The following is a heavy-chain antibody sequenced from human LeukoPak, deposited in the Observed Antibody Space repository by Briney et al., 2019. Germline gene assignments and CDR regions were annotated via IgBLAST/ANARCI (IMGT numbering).Heavy chain of an antibody. D-gene: IGHD2-2*01. CDR2: INHSGST. CDR1: GGSFSGYY. J-gene: IGHJ4*02. Sequence: PSETLSLTCAVYGGSFSGYYWSWIRQPPGKGLEWIGEINHSGSTNYNPSLKSRVTISVDTSKNQFSLKLSSVTAADTAVYYCARRPAPQFVGYCSSTSCSKSYYFDYWGQGTLVTVSS. V-gene: IGHV4-34*01. CDR3: ARRPAPQFVGYCSSTSCSKSYYFDY.